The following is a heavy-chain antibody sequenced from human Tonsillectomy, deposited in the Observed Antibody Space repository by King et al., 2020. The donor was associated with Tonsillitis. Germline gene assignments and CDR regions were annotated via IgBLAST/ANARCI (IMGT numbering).Heavy chain of an antibody. J-gene: IGHJ4*02. CDR2: ISGNGGST. Sequence: VQLVESGGGLVQPGGSLRLSCAASGFPFSSYAMSWVRQAPGKGLEWVSAISGNGGSTYYADSVRGRFTISRDNSESTLYLQINSLRAEDTAVYYCAKDFYNSHFDYWGQGALVTVSS. V-gene: IGHV3-23*04. CDR3: AKDFYNSHFDY. CDR1: GFPFSSYA. D-gene: IGHD1-20*01.